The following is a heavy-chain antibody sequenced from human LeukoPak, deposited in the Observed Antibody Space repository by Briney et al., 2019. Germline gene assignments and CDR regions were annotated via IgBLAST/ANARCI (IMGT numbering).Heavy chain of an antibody. CDR3: TTDLQWLVLVGHQYYMDV. V-gene: IGHV3-15*01. J-gene: IGHJ6*03. D-gene: IGHD6-19*01. Sequence: GGSLRLSCAASGFTFSNAWMSWVRQAPGKGLEWVGRIKSKTDGGTIDYAAPVKGRFTISRDDSKNTLYLQMNSLKTEDTAVYYCTTDLQWLVLVGHQYYMDVWGKGTTVTVSS. CDR1: GFTFSNAW. CDR2: IKSKTDGGTI.